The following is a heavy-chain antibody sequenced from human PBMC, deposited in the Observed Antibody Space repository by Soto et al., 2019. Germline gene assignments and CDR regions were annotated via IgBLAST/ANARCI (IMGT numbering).Heavy chain of an antibody. CDR3: AREETAWPLAYGLDV. D-gene: IGHD2-21*02. CDR1: GFTFSSYS. V-gene: IGHV3-21*01. J-gene: IGHJ6*02. Sequence: GGSLRLSCAASGFTFSSYSIHWVRQAPGKGLEWVSSVGTRSDVYYADSVKGRFTISRDNAKNSMALQMSSLRAGDTGVYYCAREETAWPLAYGLDVWGQGTTVTVSS. CDR2: VGTRSDV.